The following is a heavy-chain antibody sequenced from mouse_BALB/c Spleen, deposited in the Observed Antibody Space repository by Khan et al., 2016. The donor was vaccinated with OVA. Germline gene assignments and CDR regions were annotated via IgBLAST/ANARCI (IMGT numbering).Heavy chain of an antibody. CDR1: GYTFTNYG. D-gene: IGHD2-10*01. Sequence: QIQLVQSGPELKKPGETVKISCKASGYTFTNYGMNWVKQSPGKALKWMGWINTYTGEPTYADEFKGRFAFSLETSASPAYLQINNLKNEDMATYFCARPPYFSYTLDYGGQGTSVTVSA. CDR2: INTYTGEP. V-gene: IGHV9-1*02. J-gene: IGHJ4*01. CDR3: ARPPYFSYTLDY.